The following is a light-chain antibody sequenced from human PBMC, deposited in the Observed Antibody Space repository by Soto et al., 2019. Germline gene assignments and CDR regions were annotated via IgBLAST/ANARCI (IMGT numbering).Light chain of an antibody. J-gene: IGKJ1*01. CDR3: QHYSIPSRT. CDR1: QSISSW. V-gene: IGKV1-5*03. Sequence: DIQMTQSPSTLSASVGDRVTITCRASQSISSWLAWHQQKPGKAPKLLIYKSSSLGSGVPSRFSGSGSGTKFTITSSRLPPDVSATYYRQHYSIPSRTFGQGTKVETK. CDR2: KSS.